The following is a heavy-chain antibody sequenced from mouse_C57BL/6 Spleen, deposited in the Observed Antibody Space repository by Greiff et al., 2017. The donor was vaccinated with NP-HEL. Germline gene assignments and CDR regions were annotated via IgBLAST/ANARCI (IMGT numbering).Heavy chain of an antibody. D-gene: IGHD1-1*01. J-gene: IGHJ3*01. CDR1: GYTFTDYY. V-gene: IGHV1-76*01. CDR2: LYPGSGNT. Sequence: QVQLQQSGAELVRPGASVKLSCKASGYTFTDYYINWVKQRPGQGLEWIARLYPGSGNTYYNEKFKGKATLTAEKSSSTAYMQLSSLTSEDSAVYFCARWDYYGSSYEFAYWGQGTLVTVSA. CDR3: ARWDYYGSSYEFAY.